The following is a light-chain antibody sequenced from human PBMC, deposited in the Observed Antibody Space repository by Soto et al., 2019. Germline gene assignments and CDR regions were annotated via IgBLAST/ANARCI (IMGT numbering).Light chain of an antibody. V-gene: IGKV4-1*01. J-gene: IGKJ2*01. CDR2: WTS. CDR3: QQYYDTPYT. Sequence: DIVMTQSPESLALSLGERATINCRYSHSLLYSGNNKKYLAWYQQKPRQPPRLLIYWTSARESGVPDRFSGSGSGTDFTLTITSLQPEDVGVYNCQQYYDTPYTFGQGTKLEIK. CDR1: HSLLYSGNNKKY.